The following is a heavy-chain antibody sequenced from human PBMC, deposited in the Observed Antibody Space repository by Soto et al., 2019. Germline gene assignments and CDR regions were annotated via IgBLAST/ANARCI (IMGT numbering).Heavy chain of an antibody. CDR2: INHSGST. V-gene: IGHV4-34*01. CDR3: ASSYDFWSGYYTGRHYYYYGMDV. CDR1: GGSFSGYY. D-gene: IGHD3-3*01. Sequence: QVQLQQWGAGLLKPSETLSLTCAVYGGSFSGYYWSWIRQPPGKGLEWIGEINHSGSTNYNPSLKSRVTISVDTSKNQFSLKLSSVTAADTAVYYCASSYDFWSGYYTGRHYYYYGMDVWGQGTTVTVSS. J-gene: IGHJ6*02.